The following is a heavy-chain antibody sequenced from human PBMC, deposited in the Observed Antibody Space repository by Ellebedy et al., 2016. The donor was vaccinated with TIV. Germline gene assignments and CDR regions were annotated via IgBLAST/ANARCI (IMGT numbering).Heavy chain of an antibody. CDR3: ARGGAVAGTPTGPFDY. Sequence: GESLKISCKGSGYSFTSYWIGWVRQMPGKGLEWMGIIYPGDSDTRYSPSFQGQVTISADKSISTAYLQWSSLKASDTAMYYCARGGAVAGTPTGPFDYWGQGTLVTVSS. CDR2: IYPGDSDT. V-gene: IGHV5-51*01. D-gene: IGHD6-19*01. CDR1: GYSFTSYW. J-gene: IGHJ4*02.